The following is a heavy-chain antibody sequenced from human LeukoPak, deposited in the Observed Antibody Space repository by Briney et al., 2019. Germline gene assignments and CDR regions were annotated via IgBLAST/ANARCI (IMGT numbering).Heavy chain of an antibody. CDR1: GFPFSSYE. V-gene: IGHV3-48*03. D-gene: IGHD3-16*02. Sequence: GGSLRHSCAASGFPFSSYEMTWVRQAPGKGLEWVSYISSSGMTKYYAVSVKGRFTMSRDNAKNSLYLQLNSLRAEDTAVYYCARDGRSRGLSHVNFDYWGQGILVTVSS. J-gene: IGHJ4*02. CDR3: ARDGRSRGLSHVNFDY. CDR2: ISSSGMTK.